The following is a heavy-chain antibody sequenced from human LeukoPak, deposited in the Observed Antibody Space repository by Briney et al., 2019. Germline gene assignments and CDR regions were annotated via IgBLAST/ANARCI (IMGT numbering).Heavy chain of an antibody. CDR2: IYYSGST. J-gene: IGHJ5*02. V-gene: IGHV4-31*03. CDR3: ARPPPVAAAGTKNAWFDP. Sequence: PSETLSLTCTVSGGSISSGGYYWSWIRQHPGKGLEWIGYIYYSGSTYYNPSLKSRVTISVDTSKNQFSLKLSSVTAADTAVYYCARPPPVAAAGTKNAWFDPWGQGTLVTVSS. CDR1: GGSISSGGYY. D-gene: IGHD6-13*01.